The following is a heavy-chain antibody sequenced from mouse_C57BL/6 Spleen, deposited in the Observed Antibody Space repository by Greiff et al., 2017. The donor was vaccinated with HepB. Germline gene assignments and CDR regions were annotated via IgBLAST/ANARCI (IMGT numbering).Heavy chain of an antibody. Sequence: EVKLQESGGGLVKPGGSLKLSCAASGFTFSDYGMHWVRQAPEKGLEWVAYISSGSSTIYYADTVKGRFTISRDNANNTLFLQMTSLRSDDTAMYYCARRGITTVVGAMDYWGQGTSVTVSS. CDR3: ARRGITTVVGAMDY. CDR1: GFTFSDYG. D-gene: IGHD1-1*01. V-gene: IGHV5-17*01. CDR2: ISSGSSTI. J-gene: IGHJ4*01.